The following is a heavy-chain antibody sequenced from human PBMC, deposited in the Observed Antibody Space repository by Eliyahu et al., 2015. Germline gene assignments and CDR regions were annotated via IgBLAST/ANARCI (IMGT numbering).Heavy chain of an antibody. CDR3: ARDAPIAAAAID. V-gene: IGHV3-33*01. Sequence: QVQLVESGGGVVQPGRSLRLXXAASGFTFSSYGXHWVRQAXGKGLGWVAVMWDDGSNKYYADSVKGXFTISRDNSKNTLYLQMNSLXAEDTAVYYCARDAPIAAAAIDWGQGTLVTVSS. CDR2: MWDDGSNK. J-gene: IGHJ4*02. CDR1: GFTFSSYG. D-gene: IGHD6-13*01.